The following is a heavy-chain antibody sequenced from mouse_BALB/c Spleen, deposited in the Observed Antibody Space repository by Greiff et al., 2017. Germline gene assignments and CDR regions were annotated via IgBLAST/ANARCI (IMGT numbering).Heavy chain of an antibody. J-gene: IGHJ3*01. D-gene: IGHD2-14*01. CDR3: ARSDYRYDVTSFAY. CDR1: GYTFTSYT. V-gene: IGHV1-4*01. Sequence: LVESGAELARPGASVKMSCKASGYTFTSYTMHWVKQRPGQGLEWIGYINPSSGYTNYNQKFKDKATLTADKSSSTAYMQLSSLTSEDSAVYYCARSDYRYDVTSFAYWGQGTLVTVSA. CDR2: INPSSGYT.